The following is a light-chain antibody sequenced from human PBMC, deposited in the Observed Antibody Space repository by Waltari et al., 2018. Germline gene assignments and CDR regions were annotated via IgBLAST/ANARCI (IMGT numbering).Light chain of an antibody. CDR1: SRDVGGYNY. V-gene: IGLV2-11*01. Sequence: QSALTQPRSVSGSPGQSVTISCTGTSRDVGGYNYVSWYQLHPGTAPKLMIYDVSRRPSGVPDRVSVSKSGNTASLTISGLQAEDEADYYCCSYAGSYSLGVFGGGTKLTVL. J-gene: IGLJ2*01. CDR3: CSYAGSYSLGV. CDR2: DVS.